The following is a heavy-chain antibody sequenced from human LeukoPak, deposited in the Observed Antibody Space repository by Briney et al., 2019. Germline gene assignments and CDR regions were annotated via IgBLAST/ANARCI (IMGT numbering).Heavy chain of an antibody. D-gene: IGHD6-13*01. CDR1: GGSISSYY. CDR3: ARWAAGAYYFDY. J-gene: IGHJ4*02. CDR2: IYYSGST. V-gene: IGHV4-59*01. Sequence: SETLSLTCSVSGGSISSYYWSWIRQPPGKGLEWIGYIYYSGSTNYNPSLKSRVTISVDTSKNQFSLKLSSVTAADTAVYYCARWAAGAYYFDYWGQGTLVTVSS.